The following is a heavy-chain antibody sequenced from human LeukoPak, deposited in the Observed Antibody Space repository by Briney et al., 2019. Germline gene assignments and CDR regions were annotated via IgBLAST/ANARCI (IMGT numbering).Heavy chain of an antibody. CDR2: ISASGGTI. Sequence: GGSLRLSCVASGFTFSNYWMHWVRQPPGKGLEWVSSISASGGTIYYADSVKGRFTISRDNSKNTLFLQMKSLRVEHTAIYYCAKGANSDTRYYFDYWGQGSLVTVSS. J-gene: IGHJ4*02. CDR1: GFTFSNYW. D-gene: IGHD1-26*01. V-gene: IGHV3-23*01. CDR3: AKGANSDTRYYFDY.